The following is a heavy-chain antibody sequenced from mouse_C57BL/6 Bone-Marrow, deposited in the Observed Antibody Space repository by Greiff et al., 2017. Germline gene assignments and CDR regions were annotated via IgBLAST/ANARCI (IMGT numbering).Heavy chain of an antibody. CDR1: GYTFTSYW. D-gene: IGHD1-1*01. J-gene: IGHJ2*03. Sequence: QVQLQQPGAELVKPGASVKLSCKASGYTFTSYWMHWVKQRPGQGLEWIGMIHPNSGSTNYNEKFKSKATLTVDKSSSTAYMQLSSLTSEDSAVFYGARPISTVVAFDYWGQGTGLTVSA. CDR2: IHPNSGST. CDR3: ARPISTVVAFDY. V-gene: IGHV1-64*01.